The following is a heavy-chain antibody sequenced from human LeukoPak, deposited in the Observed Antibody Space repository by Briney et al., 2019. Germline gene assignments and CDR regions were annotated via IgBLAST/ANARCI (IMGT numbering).Heavy chain of an antibody. D-gene: IGHD3-9*01. J-gene: IGHJ3*02. CDR2: IIPIFGTA. V-gene: IGHV1-69*01. CDR3: ARATREIRYFDWSDAFEI. CDR1: GGTFSSYA. Sequence: GSSVKVSCKASGGTFSSYAISWVRQAPGQGLEWMGGIIPIFGTANYAQKFQGRVTITADESTSTAYMELSRLRSDDTAVYYCARATREIRYFDWSDAFEIWGQGTMVTVSS.